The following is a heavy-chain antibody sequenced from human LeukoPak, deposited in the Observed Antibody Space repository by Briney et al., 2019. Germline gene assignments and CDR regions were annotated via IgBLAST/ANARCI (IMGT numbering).Heavy chain of an antibody. J-gene: IGHJ4*02. CDR3: VKRGPGTDRYFDY. CDR1: GFNFDNYA. Sequence: GGSLRLSCAASGFNFDNYAIHWVRQGPGEGLHWVSGISWNSADLVYADSVKGRFTISRDNAKNSVSLQMNSLRPEGTALYYCVKRGPGTDRYFDYWGQGALVTVSS. D-gene: IGHD3-10*01. CDR2: ISWNSADL. V-gene: IGHV3-9*01.